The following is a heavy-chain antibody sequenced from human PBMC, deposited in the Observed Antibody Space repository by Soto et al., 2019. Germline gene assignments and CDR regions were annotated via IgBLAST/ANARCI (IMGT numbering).Heavy chain of an antibody. V-gene: IGHV3-7*01. CDR1: GFAFSSYW. Sequence: EVQLVDSGGDLVQPGESLRLSCAASGFAFSSYWMSWVRQAPGKGLEWVANIKPDGSERYYVDSVKGTFTISRDNAKTSLYLQMNSQRADDSALYFCVRGGYFFTDWGQGTLVTVSS. D-gene: IGHD3-22*01. J-gene: IGHJ4*02. CDR2: IKPDGSER. CDR3: VRGGYFFTD.